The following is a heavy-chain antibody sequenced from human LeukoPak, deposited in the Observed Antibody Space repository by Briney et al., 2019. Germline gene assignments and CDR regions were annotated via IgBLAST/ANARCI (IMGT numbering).Heavy chain of an antibody. J-gene: IGHJ3*01. V-gene: IGHV1-2*02. CDR1: GYTFTGYY. CDR2: INPDSGGT. CDR3: ARTFYDTLDSDAFDF. Sequence: ASVKVSCKASGYTFTGYYIYWVRQAPGQGLEWMGWINPDSGGTNNAQKFQGRVTMTRDTSISTAYMELSRLRSEDTAVYDCARTFYDTLDSDAFDFWGQGTMVIVSS. D-gene: IGHD2/OR15-2a*01.